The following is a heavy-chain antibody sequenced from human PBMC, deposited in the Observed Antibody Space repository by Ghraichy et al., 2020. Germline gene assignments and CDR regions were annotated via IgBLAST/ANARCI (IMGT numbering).Heavy chain of an antibody. V-gene: IGHV3-48*02. CDR2: ISSSGITI. D-gene: IGHD2-21*02. Sequence: GGSLRLSCAASGFTFSSYTMNWVRRAPGKGLEWVSYISSSGITIYYADSVKGRFTISRDNAKNSLYLQMNSLRDEDTAVYYCARDLTYCGGDCYSDYWGQGTLVTVSP. CDR3: ARDLTYCGGDCYSDY. J-gene: IGHJ4*02. CDR1: GFTFSSYT.